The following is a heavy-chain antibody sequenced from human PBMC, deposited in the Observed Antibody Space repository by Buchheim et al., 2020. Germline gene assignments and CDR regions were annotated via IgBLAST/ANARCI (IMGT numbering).Heavy chain of an antibody. CDR2: MSYSGST. Sequence: QVQLRESGPGLVKPSQTLSLTCTVSGGSISSGGYHWSWIRQHPGKGLEWIGYMSYSGSTYYNPSLKSRLTISVHTSKNQFSLKLTSVTAADTAVYYCARGGRNNWFDPWGQGTL. J-gene: IGHJ5*02. CDR1: GGSISSGGYH. CDR3: ARGGRNNWFDP. V-gene: IGHV4-31*03.